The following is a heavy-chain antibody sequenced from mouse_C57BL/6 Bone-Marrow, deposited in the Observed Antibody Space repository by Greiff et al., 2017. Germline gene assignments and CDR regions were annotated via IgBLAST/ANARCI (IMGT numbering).Heavy chain of an antibody. CDR1: GFSLTSYG. CDR2: IWRGGST. J-gene: IGHJ1*03. V-gene: IGHV2-5*01. Sequence: QVQLQQSGPGLVQPSQSLSITCPVSGFSLTSYGVHWVRQSPGKGLEWLGVIWRGGSTDYNAAFMSRLSINKDNSKSQVFFKMNSLQADDTAIYYCAKEGYYGSLWYFDVWGTGTTVTVSS. D-gene: IGHD1-1*01. CDR3: AKEGYYGSLWYFDV.